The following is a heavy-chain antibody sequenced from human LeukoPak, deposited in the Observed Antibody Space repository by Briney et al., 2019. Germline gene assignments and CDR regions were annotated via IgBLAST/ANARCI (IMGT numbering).Heavy chain of an antibody. CDR3: ARSRSGSVAGTSDY. CDR2: ISTNGDT. CDR1: GVTFSRYA. Sequence: GGALRPSSAPSGVTFSRYAMTGGPRAPGKGLEWASSISTNGDTSYTDSVKGGFTISRDTSRNTLFLQMTGLRAEDTALYYCARSRSGSVAGTSDYWGQGTLVIVSS. D-gene: IGHD6-19*01. V-gene: IGHV3-23*01. J-gene: IGHJ4*02.